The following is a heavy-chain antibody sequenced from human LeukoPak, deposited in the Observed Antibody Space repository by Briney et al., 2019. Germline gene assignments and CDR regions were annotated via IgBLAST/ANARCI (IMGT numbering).Heavy chain of an antibody. V-gene: IGHV3-23*01. CDR1: GFTFSSYA. CDR3: ARDGGWLRFAYYFDY. J-gene: IGHJ4*02. CDR2: ISGSGGST. D-gene: IGHD5-12*01. Sequence: GGSLRLSCAASGFTFSSYAMIWVRQAPGKGLEWVSAISGSGGSTYYADSVKGRFTISRDNSKNTLYLQMNSLRAEDTAVYYCARDGGWLRFAYYFDYWGQGTLVTVSS.